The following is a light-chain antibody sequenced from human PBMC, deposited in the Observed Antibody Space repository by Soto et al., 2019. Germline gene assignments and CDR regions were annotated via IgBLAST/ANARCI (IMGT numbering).Light chain of an antibody. J-gene: IGKJ1*01. CDR2: DAS. V-gene: IGKV1-5*01. Sequence: DIQMTQSPPTLPAFVGDTVTITCRASQSVSSWLAWYQQKPGTAPNLLIYDASSLASGVPSRFSGSGSGTKFTLTIRRLKADDFATYDCLHYISLPKTFGRGTKVEMK. CDR3: LHYISLPKT. CDR1: QSVSSW.